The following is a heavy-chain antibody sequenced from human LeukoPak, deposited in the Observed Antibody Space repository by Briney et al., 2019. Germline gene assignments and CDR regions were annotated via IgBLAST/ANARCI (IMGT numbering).Heavy chain of an antibody. D-gene: IGHD3-22*01. CDR3: ATDLTMIVVATGY. CDR1: GYTFTGYY. Sequence: ASVKVSCKASGYTFTGYYMHWVRQAPGQGLEWMGWINPNSGGTNYAQKFQGRVTMTEDTSTDTAYMELSSLRSEDTAVYYCATDLTMIVVATGYWGQGTLVTVSS. CDR2: INPNSGGT. J-gene: IGHJ4*02. V-gene: IGHV1-2*02.